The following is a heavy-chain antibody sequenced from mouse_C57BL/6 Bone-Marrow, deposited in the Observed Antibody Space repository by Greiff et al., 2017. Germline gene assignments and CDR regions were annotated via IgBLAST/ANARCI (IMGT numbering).Heavy chain of an antibody. CDR1: GFNIKDDY. Sequence: VQLQQSGAELVRPGASVKLSCTASGFNIKDDYMHWVKQRPEQGLEWIGWIDPENGDTDYASKFQGKATIKADTSSNTAYLQLSSLTSEDTAVYYCTPITTVVARYFDVWGTGTTVTVSS. CDR2: IDPENGDT. D-gene: IGHD1-1*01. CDR3: TPITTVVARYFDV. J-gene: IGHJ1*03. V-gene: IGHV14-4*01.